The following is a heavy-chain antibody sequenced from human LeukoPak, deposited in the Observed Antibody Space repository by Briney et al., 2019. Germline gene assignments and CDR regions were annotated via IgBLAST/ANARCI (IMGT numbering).Heavy chain of an antibody. V-gene: IGHV1-2*02. D-gene: IGHD3-10*01. CDR2: INPNSGGT. CDR3: ARSLRVRGVPDYMDV. J-gene: IGHJ6*03. CDR1: GYTFTGYY. Sequence: ASVKVSCKTSGYTFTGYYIHWVRQAPGQGLEWMGWINPNSGGTNYAQKFQGRVTMTRDTSISTAYMELSRLRSDDTAVYYCARSLRVRGVPDYMDVWGKGTTVTISS.